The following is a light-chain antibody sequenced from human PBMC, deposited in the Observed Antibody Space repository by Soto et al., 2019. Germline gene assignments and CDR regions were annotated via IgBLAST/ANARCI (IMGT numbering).Light chain of an antibody. CDR1: SSDAGGYNY. V-gene: IGLV2-14*01. J-gene: IGLJ1*01. CDR2: DVS. CDR3: SSYTSSSTYV. Sequence: QSALTQPASVSGSPGQSITISCTGTSSDAGGYNYVSWCQQHPGKAPKLMIYDVSNRPSGVSNRFSGSKSGNTASLTISGLQAEDEADYYCSSYTSSSTYVFGTGTKVTVL.